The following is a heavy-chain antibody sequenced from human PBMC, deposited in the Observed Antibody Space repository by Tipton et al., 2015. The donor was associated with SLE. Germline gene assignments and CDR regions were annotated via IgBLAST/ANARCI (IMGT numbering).Heavy chain of an antibody. V-gene: IGHV4-59*12. Sequence: TLSLTCAVYGGSFSGYYWNWIRQPPGKGLEWIGYIYYSGRTNYNPSLKSRVTISLDTSKNQFSLNLSSVTAADTAVYYCATIAATGHNWFDPWGQGTLVTVSS. D-gene: IGHD6-13*01. J-gene: IGHJ5*02. CDR1: GGSFSGYY. CDR3: ATIAATGHNWFDP. CDR2: IYYSGRT.